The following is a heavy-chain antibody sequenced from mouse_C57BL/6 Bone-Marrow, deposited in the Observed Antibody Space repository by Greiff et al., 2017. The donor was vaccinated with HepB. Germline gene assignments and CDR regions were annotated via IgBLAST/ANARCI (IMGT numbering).Heavy chain of an antibody. CDR3: EREAYYGSGIWYFGV. CDR2: IDPSDSET. V-gene: IGHV1-52*01. J-gene: IGHJ1*03. CDR1: GYTFTSYW. Sequence: QVQLQQPGAELVRPGSSVKLSCKASGYTFTSYWMHWVKQRPIQGLEWIGNIDPSDSETHYNQKFKDKATLTVDKSSSTAYMQLSSLTSEDSAVYYCEREAYYGSGIWYFGVWGTGTTVTVAS. D-gene: IGHD1-1*01.